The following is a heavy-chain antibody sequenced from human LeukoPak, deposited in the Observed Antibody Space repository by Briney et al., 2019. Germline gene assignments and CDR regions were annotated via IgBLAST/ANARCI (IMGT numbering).Heavy chain of an antibody. CDR1: GYSFTSYW. D-gene: IGHD6-19*01. CDR3: ARTGWEQWLGNDY. J-gene: IGHJ4*02. V-gene: IGHV5-10-1*01. Sequence: GESLKISCKGSGYSFTSYWISWVRQMPGKGLEWMGRIDPSDSYTNYSPSLQGHVTISADKSISTAYLQWSSLKASDTAMYYCARTGWEQWLGNDYWGQGALVTVSS. CDR2: IDPSDSYT.